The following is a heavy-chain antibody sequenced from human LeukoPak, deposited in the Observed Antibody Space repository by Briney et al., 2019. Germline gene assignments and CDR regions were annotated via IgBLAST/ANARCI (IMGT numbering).Heavy chain of an antibody. D-gene: IGHD3-22*01. CDR2: IDSSSNTI. V-gene: IGHV3-48*02. CDR1: GFPFNSYW. Sequence: LLGGSLRLSCAASGFPFNSYWMNWVRQAPGKGLEWISYIDSSSNTIYYADSVKGRFTISRDNAKNSLYLQMNSLRDEDTAVYYCARDLWGYHESSGGGNRWGQGTLVTVSS. J-gene: IGHJ4*02. CDR3: ARDLWGYHESSGGGNR.